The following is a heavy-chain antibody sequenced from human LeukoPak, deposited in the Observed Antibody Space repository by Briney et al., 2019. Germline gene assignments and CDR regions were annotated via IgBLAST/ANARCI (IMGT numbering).Heavy chain of an antibody. CDR1: GFTFSSYS. V-gene: IGHV3-21*01. CDR2: ISSSSSYI. J-gene: IGHJ5*02. CDR3: AREGVGATMNRARWFDP. D-gene: IGHD1-26*01. Sequence: PGGSLRLSCAASGFTFSSYSMNWVRQAPGKGLEWVSSISSSSSYIYYADSVKGRFTISRDNAKNSLYLQMNSLRAEDTAVYYCAREGVGATMNRARWFDPWGQGTLVTVSS.